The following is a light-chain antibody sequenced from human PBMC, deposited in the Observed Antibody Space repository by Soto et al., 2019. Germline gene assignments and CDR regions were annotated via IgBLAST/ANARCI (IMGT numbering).Light chain of an antibody. Sequence: EIGVTKSPGALSLSPGERATLSCRASQSVSSSYLAWYQQKPGQAPRLLIYGASSRATGIPDRFSGSGSGTDFTLTISRLEPEDFAVYYCQQYGSPPPTFGQGTRLEI. CDR2: GAS. CDR1: QSVSSSY. CDR3: QQYGSPPPT. V-gene: IGKV3-20*01. J-gene: IGKJ5*01.